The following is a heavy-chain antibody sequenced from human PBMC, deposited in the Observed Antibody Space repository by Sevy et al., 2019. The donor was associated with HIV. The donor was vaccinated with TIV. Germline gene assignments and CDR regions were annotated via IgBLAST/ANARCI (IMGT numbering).Heavy chain of an antibody. J-gene: IGHJ3*02. Sequence: SETLSLTCTVSGGSISSSSYYWGWIRQPPGKGLEWFGSIYYSGRTYYNPSLKSRVTISVDTSKNQFSLKLSSVTAADTAVYYCARISLWNYYAFDIWGQGTMVTVSS. V-gene: IGHV4-39*01. CDR1: GGSISSSSYY. CDR3: ARISLWNYYAFDI. D-gene: IGHD1-7*01. CDR2: IYYSGRT.